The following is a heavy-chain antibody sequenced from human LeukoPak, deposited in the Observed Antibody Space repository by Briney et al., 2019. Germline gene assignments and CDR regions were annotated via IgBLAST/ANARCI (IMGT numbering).Heavy chain of an antibody. V-gene: IGHV3-7*01. J-gene: IGHJ4*02. Sequence: GGSLRLSCAPSGFTFSHYWMSWVRQAPGKGLEWVANIKEDGSEKYYVDSVKGRFTISRDNAKNSLSLQVNSLRAEDTAVYYCATYRQVLLPFESWGQGTLVTVSS. D-gene: IGHD2-8*02. CDR3: ATYRQVLLPFES. CDR2: IKEDGSEK. CDR1: GFTFSHYW.